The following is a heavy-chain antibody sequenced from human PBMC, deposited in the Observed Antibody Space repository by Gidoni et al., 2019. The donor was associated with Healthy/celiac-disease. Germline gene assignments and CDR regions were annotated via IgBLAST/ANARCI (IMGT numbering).Heavy chain of an antibody. CDR2: ISYDGSNK. CDR3: ARPAVAGTITPLFDY. V-gene: IGHV3-30*01. J-gene: IGHJ4*02. CDR1: GFTFSSYA. D-gene: IGHD6-19*01. Sequence: VQLVESGGGVVQPGRSLRLSCASSGFTFSSYAMHWVRQAPGKGLEWVAVISYDGSNKYYADSVKGRFTISRDNSKNTLYLQMNSLRAEDTAVYYCARPAVAGTITPLFDYWGQGTLVTVSS.